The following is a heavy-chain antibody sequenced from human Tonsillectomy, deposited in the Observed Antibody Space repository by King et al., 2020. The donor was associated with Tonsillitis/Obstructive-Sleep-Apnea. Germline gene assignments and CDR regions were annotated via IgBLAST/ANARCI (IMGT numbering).Heavy chain of an antibody. V-gene: IGHV2-26*01. CDR3: ARTAAGAGYYYYMDV. Sequence: VTLKESGPVLVKPPETLTLTCTVSGFSLSNARMGVSWIRQPPGKALEWLAHIFSNDEKSYSTSLKSRLTISKDTSKSQVVLTMTNMDPVDTATYYCARTAAGAGYYYYMDVWGKGTTVTVSS. J-gene: IGHJ6*03. D-gene: IGHD6-13*01. CDR1: GFSLSNARMG. CDR2: IFSNDEK.